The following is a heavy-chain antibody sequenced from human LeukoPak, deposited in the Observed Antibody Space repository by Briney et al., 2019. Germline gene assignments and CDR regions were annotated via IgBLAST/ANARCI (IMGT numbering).Heavy chain of an antibody. CDR2: MNPNSGNT. V-gene: IGHV1-8*01. D-gene: IGHD5-18*01. J-gene: IGHJ4*02. CDR3: ARGIDTAMANIDY. Sequence: ASVKVSCKASGYTFTSYDINWVRQATGQGLEWMGWMNPNSGNTGYAQKFQGRVTMTTDTSTSTAYMDLRSLRFDDTAVYYCARGIDTAMANIDYWGQGTLVTVSS. CDR1: GYTFTSYD.